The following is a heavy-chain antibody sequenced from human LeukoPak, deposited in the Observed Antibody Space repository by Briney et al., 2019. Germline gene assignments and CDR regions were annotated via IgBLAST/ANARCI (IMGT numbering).Heavy chain of an antibody. CDR2: ISHSGST. CDR1: GGSIYNYY. Sequence: SEPLSLTCSVSGGSIYNYYWSWIRQPPGKGLEWIGHISHSGSTSYHPSLTSRVTISVDMSKNQFSLNLTSVTAADTAVYYCTRGGGSTSGWYNWFDPWGQGTLVTVSS. D-gene: IGHD6-19*01. CDR3: TRGGGSTSGWYNWFDP. J-gene: IGHJ5*02. V-gene: IGHV4-59*01.